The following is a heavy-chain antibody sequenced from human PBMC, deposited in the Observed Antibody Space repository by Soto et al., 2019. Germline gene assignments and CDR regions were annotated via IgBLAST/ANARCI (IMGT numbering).Heavy chain of an antibody. CDR1: GFSLSTSAAG. CDR3: ARDAASKNFDSRSYYPHFDP. J-gene: IGHJ5*02. V-gene: IGHV4-30-4*08. D-gene: IGHD3-22*01. CDR2: IYYTGGT. Sequence: SGPTLVNPTQTLTLTCTFSGFSLSTSAAGVGWIRQPPGKGLEWIGHIYYTGGTFENPSLKSRLTMSIDTSKNQFSLRLSSVTAADTAVYYCARDAASKNFDSRSYYPHFDPWGQGTQVTVSS.